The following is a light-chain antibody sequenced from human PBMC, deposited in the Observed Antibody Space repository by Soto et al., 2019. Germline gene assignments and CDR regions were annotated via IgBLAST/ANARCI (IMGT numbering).Light chain of an antibody. CDR3: QHRGTSPPSWT. Sequence: EIALTQSPGTLSLSPGERATLFCRASQSVSSSYLAWYQQKPGQAPRLLIYGASSRATGTPDRFSGSVSGTDFTLTISRLEPEDFAVYYCQHRGTSPPSWTFGQGTKVEIK. J-gene: IGKJ1*01. CDR2: GAS. CDR1: QSVSSSY. V-gene: IGKV3-20*01.